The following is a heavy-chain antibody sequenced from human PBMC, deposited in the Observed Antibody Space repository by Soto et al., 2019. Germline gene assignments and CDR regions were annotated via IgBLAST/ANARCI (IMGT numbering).Heavy chain of an antibody. V-gene: IGHV3-21*01. J-gene: IGHJ4*02. D-gene: IGHD2-15*01. CDR1: GFTFSSYS. Sequence: EVQLVESGGGLVKPGGSLRLSCAASGFTFSSYSMNWVRQAPGKGLEWVSSISSSSSYIYYADSVKGRFTISRDNAKNSLYLQMNSLRAEDTAVYHCARGGDCSGGSCYSGSFDYWGQGTLVTVSS. CDR3: ARGGDCSGGSCYSGSFDY. CDR2: ISSSSSYI.